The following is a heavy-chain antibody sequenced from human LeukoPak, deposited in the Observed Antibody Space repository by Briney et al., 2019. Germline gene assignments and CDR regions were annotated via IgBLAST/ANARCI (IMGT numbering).Heavy chain of an antibody. D-gene: IGHD3-10*01. CDR2: IYHSGST. Sequence: SGTLSLTCAVSGGSISSSNWWSWVRQPPGKGLEWIGEIYHSGSTNYNPSLKSRVTISVDKSKNQFSLKLSSVTAADTAVYYCARVWFGELFSHWFDPWGQGTLVTVSS. J-gene: IGHJ5*02. V-gene: IGHV4-4*02. CDR1: GGSISSSNW. CDR3: ARVWFGELFSHWFDP.